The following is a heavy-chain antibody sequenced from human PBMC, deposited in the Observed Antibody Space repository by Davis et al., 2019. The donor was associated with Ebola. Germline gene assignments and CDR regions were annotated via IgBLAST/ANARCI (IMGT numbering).Heavy chain of an antibody. CDR2: FSGSGGST. CDR3: AKRSDYRSFDY. J-gene: IGHJ4*02. Sequence: GGSLRLSCTDSVITFRSYAMTWVRQAPGKGLEWVSAFSGSGGSTYYADSVKGRFTISRDNSKKTLYLQMNSLRGEDTAVYYCAKRSDYRSFDYWGQGTQVTVSS. CDR1: VITFRSYA. D-gene: IGHD4-11*01. V-gene: IGHV3-23*01.